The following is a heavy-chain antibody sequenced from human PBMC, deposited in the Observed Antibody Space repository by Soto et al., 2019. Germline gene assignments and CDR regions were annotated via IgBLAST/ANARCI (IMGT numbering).Heavy chain of an antibody. V-gene: IGHV1-8*01. Sequence: ASVKVSCKASGYTFTSYDINWVRRATGQGLEWMGWMNPNSGNTGYAQKFQGRVTMTRNTSISTAYMELSSLRSEDTAVYYCARNPYYDFWSGYSPYYYYYGMDVWGQGTTVTVSS. CDR2: MNPNSGNT. J-gene: IGHJ6*02. CDR1: GYTFTSYD. D-gene: IGHD3-3*01. CDR3: ARNPYYDFWSGYSPYYYYYGMDV.